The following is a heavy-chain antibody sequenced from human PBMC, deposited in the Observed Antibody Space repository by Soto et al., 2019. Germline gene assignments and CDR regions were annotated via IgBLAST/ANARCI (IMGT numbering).Heavy chain of an antibody. CDR2: IYYRGNT. V-gene: IGHV4-39*02. CDR3: AREGGGYCSGGSCQVDY. CDR1: GGSISSSSYY. J-gene: IGHJ4*02. Sequence: QLQLQESGPGLVKPSETLSLTCTVSGGSISSSSYYWGWIRQPPGKGLEWIGSIYYRGNTYYNPSIKSRTTLTVDTSKNQFTLKLSSVTAADTAVYCCAREGGGYCSGGSCQVDYSGQGTPVTVSS. D-gene: IGHD2-15*01.